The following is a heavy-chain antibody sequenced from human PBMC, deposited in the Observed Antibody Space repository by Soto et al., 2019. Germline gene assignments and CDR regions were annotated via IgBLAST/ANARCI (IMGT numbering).Heavy chain of an antibody. Sequence: EVQLVQSGAEVKKSGESLKISCKGSGYIFTNYWIGWVRQMPGEGLEWMGIIYSDDSDTRYSPSFQGQVTISADKSISTAYLQWSSLKASDTAMYYWSRQEGVGYGDYYGMDVWGQGTTVTVSS. D-gene: IGHD2-8*02. V-gene: IGHV5-51*01. J-gene: IGHJ6*02. CDR3: SRQEGVGYGDYYGMDV. CDR1: GYIFTNYW. CDR2: IYSDDSDT.